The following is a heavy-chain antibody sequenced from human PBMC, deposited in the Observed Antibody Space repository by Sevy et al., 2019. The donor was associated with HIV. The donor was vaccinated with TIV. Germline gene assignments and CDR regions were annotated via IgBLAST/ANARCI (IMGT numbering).Heavy chain of an antibody. CDR3: ARDLALGSGYYDGYFDY. CDR2: IKQDGSEK. J-gene: IGHJ4*02. D-gene: IGHD3-22*01. Sequence: GGSLRLSCAASGFTFSSYWMSWVRQAPGKGLEWVATIKQDGSEKYYVDSVKGRFTISRDNAKNSLYLQMNSLRAEDTAVYYCARDLALGSGYYDGYFDYWGQGTLVTVSS. CDR1: GFTFSSYW. V-gene: IGHV3-7*01.